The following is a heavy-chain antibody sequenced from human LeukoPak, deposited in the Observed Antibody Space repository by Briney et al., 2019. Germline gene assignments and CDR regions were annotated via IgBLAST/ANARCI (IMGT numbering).Heavy chain of an antibody. J-gene: IGHJ4*02. Sequence: ASVKVSCKASGYTFTDYYLHWVRQAPGQGLEWVGWINPNPNSGGTSYARKFQGRVTMTRDTSINTAYMELSGLRSDDTAVYFCARGGWAYGDYGGIRNWGQGTLVTVSS. V-gene: IGHV1-2*02. CDR1: GYTFTDYY. D-gene: IGHD4-17*01. CDR3: ARGGWAYGDYGGIRN. CDR2: INPNPNSGGT.